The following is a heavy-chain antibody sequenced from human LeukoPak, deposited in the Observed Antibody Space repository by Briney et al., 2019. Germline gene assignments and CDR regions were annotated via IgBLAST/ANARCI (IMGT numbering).Heavy chain of an antibody. CDR2: IYYSGST. V-gene: IGHV4-39*07. J-gene: IGHJ4*02. D-gene: IGHD3-3*01. CDR1: GGSISSSSYY. Sequence: SETLSLTCTVSGGSISSSSYYWGWIRQPPGKGLEWIGSIYYSGSTYYNPSLKSRVTISVDTSKNQFSLKLSSVTAADTAVYYCAREGYDFWSGYLDFDYWGQGTLVTVSS. CDR3: AREGYDFWSGYLDFDY.